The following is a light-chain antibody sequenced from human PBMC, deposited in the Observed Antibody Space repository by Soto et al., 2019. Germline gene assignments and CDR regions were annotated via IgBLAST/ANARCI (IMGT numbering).Light chain of an antibody. CDR2: AAS. V-gene: IGKV1-39*01. CDR3: QHYGGVWT. Sequence: DIQMTQSPSSLSASVGDRVTITCRASQSISSYLNWYQQKPGKAPKLLIYAASSLQSGVPSRFSGSGSGTDFILTISSLQPDDFATYHCQHYGGVWTFGQGTKVDIK. J-gene: IGKJ1*01. CDR1: QSISSY.